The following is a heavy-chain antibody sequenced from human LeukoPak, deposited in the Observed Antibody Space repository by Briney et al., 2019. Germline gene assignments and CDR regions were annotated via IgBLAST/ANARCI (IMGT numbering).Heavy chain of an antibody. D-gene: IGHD7-27*01. CDR1: GFTFSSYG. Sequence: GGSLRLSCAASGFTFSSYGMHWVRQAPGKGLEWVAVISYDESNKYYADSVKGRFTISRDNSKNTLYLRMNSLRAEDTAVYYCAKDLSWGWGQGTLVTVSS. CDR2: ISYDESNK. V-gene: IGHV3-30*18. J-gene: IGHJ4*02. CDR3: AKDLSWG.